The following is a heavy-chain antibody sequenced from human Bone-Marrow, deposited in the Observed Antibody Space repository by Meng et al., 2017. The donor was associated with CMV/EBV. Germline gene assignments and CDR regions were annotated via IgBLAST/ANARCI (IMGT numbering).Heavy chain of an antibody. CDR1: GFTFRSYS. V-gene: IGHV3-21*01. D-gene: IGHD1-1*01. J-gene: IGHJ6*02. CDR2: ISSSRGYI. Sequence: GGSLRLSCAASGFTFRSYSMNWVRQAPGKGLEWVSSISSSRGYIYYADSVKGRFTISRDNAKNSLYLQMNSLRAEDTALYYCARDRTTPRRSMDVWGQGNTVTVSS. CDR3: ARDRTTPRRSMDV.